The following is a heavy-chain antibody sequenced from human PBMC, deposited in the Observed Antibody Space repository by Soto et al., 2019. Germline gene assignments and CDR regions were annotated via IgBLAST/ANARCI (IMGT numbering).Heavy chain of an antibody. CDR2: MNPNSGNT. CDR3: ARVGAYCGGDCYSGAGYYYYYMGV. D-gene: IGHD2-21*01. V-gene: IGHV1-8*01. J-gene: IGHJ6*03. CDR1: GYTITSYD. Sequence: APVKGSCQASGYTITSYDIDRVRQKKGQGLEWMGWMNPNSGNTGYAQKFQGRVTMTRNTSISTAYMELSSLRSEDTAVYYCARVGAYCGGDCYSGAGYYYYYMGVWGKGTTVTVSS.